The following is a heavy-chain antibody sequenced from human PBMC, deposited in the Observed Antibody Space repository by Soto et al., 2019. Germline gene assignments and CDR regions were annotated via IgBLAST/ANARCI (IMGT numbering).Heavy chain of an antibody. Sequence: GESLKISCKGSGYSFTSYWIGWVRQMPGKGLEWMGIIYPGDSDTRYSPSFQGQVTISADKSISTAYLQWSSLKASDTAMYYCARLLAVAGQRYYYGMDVWGQGTTVNVSS. CDR3: ARLLAVAGQRYYYGMDV. V-gene: IGHV5-51*01. J-gene: IGHJ6*01. D-gene: IGHD6-19*01. CDR1: GYSFTSYW. CDR2: IYPGDSDT.